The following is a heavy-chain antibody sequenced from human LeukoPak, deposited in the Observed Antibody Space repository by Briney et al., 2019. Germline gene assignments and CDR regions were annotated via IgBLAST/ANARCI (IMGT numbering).Heavy chain of an antibody. Sequence: SETLSLTCAVSGGSFSGYYWSWIRQPPGKGLEWIGEINHSGSTNYNPSLKSRVTISVDTSKDQFSLNLSSVTAADTAVYYCARDTPLGYCSSTSWDNYYYYYMDVWGKGTTVTVSS. V-gene: IGHV4-34*01. CDR2: INHSGST. J-gene: IGHJ6*03. CDR1: GGSFSGYY. D-gene: IGHD2-2*01. CDR3: ARDTPLGYCSSTSWDNYYYYYMDV.